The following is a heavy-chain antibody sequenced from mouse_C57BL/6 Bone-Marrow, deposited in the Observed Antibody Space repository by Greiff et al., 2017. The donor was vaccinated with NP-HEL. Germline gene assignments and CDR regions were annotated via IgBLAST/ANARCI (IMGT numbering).Heavy chain of an antibody. J-gene: IGHJ1*03. CDR2: ISSGGSYT. Sequence: EVKLVESGGDLVKPGGSLKLSCAASGFTFSSYGMSWVRQTPDKRLEWVATISSGGSYTYYPDSVKGRFTISRDNAKNTLYLQMSSLKSEDTAMYYCARPTVVESFWYFDVWGTGTTVTVSS. V-gene: IGHV5-6*02. D-gene: IGHD1-1*01. CDR3: ARPTVVESFWYFDV. CDR1: GFTFSSYG.